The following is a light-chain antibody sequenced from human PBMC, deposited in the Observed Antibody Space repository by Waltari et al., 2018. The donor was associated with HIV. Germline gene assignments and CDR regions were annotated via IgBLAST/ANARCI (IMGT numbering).Light chain of an antibody. CDR1: QSVSSNY. Sequence: EIVLTQSPGTLSLSPGERATLSCRASQSVSSNYLAWYQQKPGQAPRLLIYGASNRATGIPDRFSGSGYVTDFTLTISRLEPEDFAVYYCQQYGSSPPYTFGQGTKLEIK. CDR2: GAS. CDR3: QQYGSSPPYT. V-gene: IGKV3-20*01. J-gene: IGKJ2*01.